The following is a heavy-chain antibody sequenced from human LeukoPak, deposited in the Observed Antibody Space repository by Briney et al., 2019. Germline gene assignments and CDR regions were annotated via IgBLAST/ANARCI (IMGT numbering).Heavy chain of an antibody. J-gene: IGHJ4*02. CDR1: GLSVSRNY. CDR3: ARDRGHFDY. Sequence: GGPLRLSCAASGLSVSRNYISWVRQAPGKGLEWVSFIYTGTTTFYADSVKGRFTISRDNSRNTVYPELNSLRVDDTAVYYCARDRGHFDYWGPGTLVTVSS. V-gene: IGHV3-53*01. D-gene: IGHD3-10*01. CDR2: IYTGTTT.